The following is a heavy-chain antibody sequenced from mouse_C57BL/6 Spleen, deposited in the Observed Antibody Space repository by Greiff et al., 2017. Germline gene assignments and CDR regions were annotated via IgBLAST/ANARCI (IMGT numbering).Heavy chain of an antibody. D-gene: IGHD1-1*01. CDR1: GFTFSSYG. CDR2: ISSGGSYT. J-gene: IGHJ2*01. CDR3: ARHGAVGYFDY. V-gene: IGHV5-6*01. Sequence: EVQVVESGGDLVKPGGSLKLSCAASGFTFSSYGLSWVRQTPDKRLEWVATISSGGSYTSYPDSVKGRFTISRDNAKNTLYLQMSSLKSEDTAMYYCARHGAVGYFDYWGQGTTLTVSS.